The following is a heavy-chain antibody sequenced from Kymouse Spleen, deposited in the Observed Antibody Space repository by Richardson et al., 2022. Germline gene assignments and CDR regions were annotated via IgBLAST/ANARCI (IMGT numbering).Heavy chain of an antibody. CDR3: TTDQSIAALNWFDP. V-gene: IGHV3-15*01. J-gene: IGHJ5*02. CDR2: IKSKTDGGTT. D-gene: IGHD6-6*01. CDR1: GFTFSNAW. Sequence: EVQLVESGGGLVKPGGSLRLSCAASGFTFSNAWMSWVRQAPGKGLEWVGRIKSKTDGGTTDYAAPVKGRFTISRDDSKNTLYLQMNSLKTEDTAVYYCTTDQSIAALNWFDPWGQGTLVTVSS.